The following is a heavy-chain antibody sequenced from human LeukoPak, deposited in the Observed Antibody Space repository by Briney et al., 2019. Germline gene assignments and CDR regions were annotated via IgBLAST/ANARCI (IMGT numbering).Heavy chain of an antibody. CDR2: IYHSGTT. J-gene: IGHJ4*02. D-gene: IGHD6-19*01. CDR1: GGSISNSNW. Sequence: PSETLSLTCTVSGGSISNSNWWSWVRQTPGKGLEWIGEIYHSGTTNYSPSLKSRVTISVDKSKNQYSLNLSSVTAADTAVYYCASLAVAGLSEGYWGQGTLVIVSS. CDR3: ASLAVAGLSEGY. V-gene: IGHV4-4*02.